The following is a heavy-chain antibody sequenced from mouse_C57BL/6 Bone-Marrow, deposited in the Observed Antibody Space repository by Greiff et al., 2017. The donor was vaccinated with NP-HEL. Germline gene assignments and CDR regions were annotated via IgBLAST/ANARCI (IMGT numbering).Heavy chain of an antibody. CDR2: IDPENGDT. CDR3: TSYYYGSSYYYYAMDY. CDR1: GFNIKDDY. Sequence: VQLQQPGAELVRPGASVKLSCTASGFNIKDDYMHWVKQRPEQGLEWIGWIDPENGDTEYASQFQGKATITADTSSNTAYLQLSSLTSEDTAVYYCTSYYYGSSYYYYAMDYWGQGTSVTVSS. J-gene: IGHJ4*01. V-gene: IGHV14-4*01. D-gene: IGHD1-1*01.